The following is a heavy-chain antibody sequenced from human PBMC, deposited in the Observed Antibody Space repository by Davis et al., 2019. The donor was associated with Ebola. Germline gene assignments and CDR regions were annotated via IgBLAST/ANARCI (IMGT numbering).Heavy chain of an antibody. CDR1: GGTFSSYA. CDR3: ARAHDILTGYRGWFDP. D-gene: IGHD3-9*01. V-gene: IGHV1-69*04. Sequence: SVKVSCKASGGTFSSYAISWVRQAPGQGLEWMGRIIPILGIANYAQKFQGRVTITADKSTSTAYMELRSLRSDDTAVYYCARAHDILTGYRGWFDPWGQGTLVTVSS. CDR2: IIPILGIA. J-gene: IGHJ5*02.